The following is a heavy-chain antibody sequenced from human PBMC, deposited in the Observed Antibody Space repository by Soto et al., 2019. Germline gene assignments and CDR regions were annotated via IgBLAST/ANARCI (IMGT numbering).Heavy chain of an antibody. J-gene: IGHJ6*02. CDR1: GYGLTIYA. CDR2: INAGNGNT. CDR3: ARPITICTVVIRYGMDV. V-gene: IGHV1-3*01. Sequence: SVNLDWKASGYGLTIYAMDRVIKTTEQRLEWMGWINAGNGNTKYSQRFQGRVTITRDTSASTAYMELSSLRSEDTAVYYCARPITICTVVIRYGMDVWRQGSPVTVSS. D-gene: IGHD3-3*01.